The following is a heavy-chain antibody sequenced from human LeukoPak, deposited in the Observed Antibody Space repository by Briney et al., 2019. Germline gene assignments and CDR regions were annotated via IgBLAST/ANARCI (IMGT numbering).Heavy chain of an antibody. CDR2: ISSSSSTI. Sequence: PGGSLRLSCAASGFTFSSYNMNWVRQAPGKGLEWVSYISSSSSTIYYADSVKGRFTISRDNAKNSLYLQMNSLRAEGTAVYYCARDGIFGVVFPFDYWGQGTLVTVSS. CDR3: ARDGIFGVVFPFDY. J-gene: IGHJ4*02. CDR1: GFTFSSYN. D-gene: IGHD3-3*01. V-gene: IGHV3-48*01.